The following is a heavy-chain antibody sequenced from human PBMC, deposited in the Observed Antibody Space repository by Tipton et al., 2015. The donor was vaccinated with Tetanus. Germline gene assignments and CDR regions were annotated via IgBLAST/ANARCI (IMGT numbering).Heavy chain of an antibody. CDR3: ARCPYGCVSCSLYY. V-gene: IGHV4-59*01. CDR1: GGSISSYY. Sequence: TLSLTCTVSGGSISSYYWSWVRQPPGKGLEWIGYIDYSGSTNYNPSLKSRVTISIDTSKKQFSLNLSSVTAADTAVYFCARCPYGCVSCSLYYWGQGILVTVSS. D-gene: IGHD4-17*01. CDR2: IDYSGST. J-gene: IGHJ4*02.